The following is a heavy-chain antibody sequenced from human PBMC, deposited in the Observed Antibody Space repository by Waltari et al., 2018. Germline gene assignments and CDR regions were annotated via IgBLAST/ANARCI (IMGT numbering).Heavy chain of an antibody. CDR2: IYYSGNT. Sequence: QVQLQESGPGLVKPSETLSLTCTVSGGSISSYYWSWIRQPPGKGLEWIGYIYYSGNTNVNPPLKSRVTISVDTSKNQFSLKLSSVTAADTAVYYCARDRVVVAATWYYGMDVRGQGTTVTVSS. V-gene: IGHV4-59*01. D-gene: IGHD2-15*01. CDR1: GGSISSYY. J-gene: IGHJ6*02. CDR3: ARDRVVVAATWYYGMDV.